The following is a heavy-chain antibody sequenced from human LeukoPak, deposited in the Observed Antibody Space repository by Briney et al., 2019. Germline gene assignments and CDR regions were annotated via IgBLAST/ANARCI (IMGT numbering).Heavy chain of an antibody. V-gene: IGHV3-48*03. CDR2: ISGSGSTT. D-gene: IGHD3-22*01. J-gene: IGHJ4*02. Sequence: GGSLRLSCAASGFTFSSYEMNWVRQAPGKGLEWVSHISGSGSTTYYADSMKGRFTIFRDNAKNSLYLQMNSLRAEDTAVYYCAREPYDSSGYIDYWGQGTLVTVSS. CDR3: AREPYDSSGYIDY. CDR1: GFTFSSYE.